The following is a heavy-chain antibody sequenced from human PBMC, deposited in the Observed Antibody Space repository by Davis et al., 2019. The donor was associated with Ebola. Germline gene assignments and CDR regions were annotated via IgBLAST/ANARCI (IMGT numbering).Heavy chain of an antibody. CDR2: VHGGNGNT. Sequence: ASVKVSCKASGFTLTKYAIHWVRQAPGQRLEWMGWVHGGNGNTKYSQRFQGRVTMTTDTSTSTAYMELRSLRSDDTAVYYCARGPFRGGSYWGGFDYWGQGTLVTVSS. J-gene: IGHJ4*02. V-gene: IGHV1-3*01. D-gene: IGHD1-26*01. CDR1: GFTLTKYA. CDR3: ARGPFRGGSYWGGFDY.